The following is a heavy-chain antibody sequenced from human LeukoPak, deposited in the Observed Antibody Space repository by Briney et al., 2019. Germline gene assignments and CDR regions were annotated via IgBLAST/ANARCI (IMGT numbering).Heavy chain of an antibody. CDR2: TNPSTGGT. CDR3: ARPPYSGSYSSGLAVY. D-gene: IGHD1-26*01. V-gene: IGHV1-2*02. J-gene: IGHJ4*02. Sequence: GASVKVSCKASGYTFTGYYIHWVRQAPGQGLEWMGWTNPSTGGTSYAQKFQGRVTMTRDTSISTAYMELSRLKSDDTAVYYCARPPYSGSYSSGLAVYWGQGTLVTVSS. CDR1: GYTFTGYY.